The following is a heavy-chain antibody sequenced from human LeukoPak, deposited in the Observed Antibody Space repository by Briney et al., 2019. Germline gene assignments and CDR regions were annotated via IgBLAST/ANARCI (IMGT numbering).Heavy chain of an antibody. D-gene: IGHD6-19*01. CDR2: ITAGNL. CDR1: GFTFKTYT. CDR3: ARGRPAMHSSGFNDY. Sequence: GGSLRLSCAASGFTFKTYTMNWVRQAPGKGLEWVSSITAGNLYYADSVKGRFTISRDNAKNSLYLQMNSLRAEDTAVYYCARGRPAMHSSGFNDYWGQGTLVTVSS. J-gene: IGHJ4*02. V-gene: IGHV3-21*01.